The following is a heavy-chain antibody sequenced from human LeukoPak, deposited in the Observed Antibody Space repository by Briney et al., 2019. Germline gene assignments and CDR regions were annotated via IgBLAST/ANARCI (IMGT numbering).Heavy chain of an antibody. CDR2: IYYSGST. CDR3: AREQVLLWFGELSRPNWFDP. J-gene: IGHJ5*02. CDR1: GGSISSSSYY. D-gene: IGHD3-10*01. V-gene: IGHV4-39*07. Sequence: PSETLSLTCTVSGGSISSSSYYWGWIRQPPGKGLEWIGSIYYSGSTYYNPSLKSRVTISVDTSKNQFSLKLSSVTAADTAVYYCAREQVLLWFGELSRPNWFDPWGQGTLVTVSS.